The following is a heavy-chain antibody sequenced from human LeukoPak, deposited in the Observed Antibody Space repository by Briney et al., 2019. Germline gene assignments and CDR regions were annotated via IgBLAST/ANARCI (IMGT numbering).Heavy chain of an antibody. V-gene: IGHV1-69*05. Sequence: PSVKVSCKASGGTFSSYAISWVRQAPGQGLEWMGGIIPIFGTANYAQKFQGRVTITTDESTSTAYMELSSLRSEDTAVYYCARAYCSSTSCPYFSDYFDHWGQGTLVTVSS. CDR1: GGTFSSYA. D-gene: IGHD2-2*01. J-gene: IGHJ4*02. CDR2: IIPIFGTA. CDR3: ARAYCSSTSCPYFSDYFDH.